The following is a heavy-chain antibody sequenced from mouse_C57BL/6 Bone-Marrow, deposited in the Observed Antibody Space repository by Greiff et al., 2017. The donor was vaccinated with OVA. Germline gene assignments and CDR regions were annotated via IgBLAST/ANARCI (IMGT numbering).Heavy chain of an antibody. CDR1: GFNIKDDY. CDR3: TPIYYDYGFAY. D-gene: IGHD2-4*01. CDR2: IDPENGDT. V-gene: IGHV14-4*01. J-gene: IGHJ3*01. Sequence: EVKLMESGAELVRPGASVKLSCTASGFNIKDDYMHWVKQRPEQGLEWIGWIDPENGDTEYASKFQGKATITADTSSNTAYLQLSSLTSEDTAVYYCTPIYYDYGFAYWGQGTLVTVSA.